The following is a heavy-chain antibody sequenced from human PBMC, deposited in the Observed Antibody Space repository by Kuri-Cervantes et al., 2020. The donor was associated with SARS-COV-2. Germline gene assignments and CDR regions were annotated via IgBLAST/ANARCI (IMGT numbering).Heavy chain of an antibody. CDR2: ISGSGGST. J-gene: IGHJ5*02. CDR1: GFTFSSYA. CDR3: AKDLGRPNWFDP. V-gene: IGHV3-23*01. Sequence: GESLKISCAASGFTFSSYAMSWVRQAPGKGLEWASAISGSGGSTYYADSVKGRFTISRDNSKNTLYLQMNSLRAEDTAVYYCAKDLGRPNWFDPWGQGTLVTVSS.